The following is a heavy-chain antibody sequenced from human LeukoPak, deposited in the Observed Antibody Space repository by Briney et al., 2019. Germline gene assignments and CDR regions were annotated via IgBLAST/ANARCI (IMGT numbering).Heavy chain of an antibody. CDR2: ISSSSSYI. CDR1: GFTLSSYS. V-gene: IGHV3-21*01. J-gene: IGHJ6*04. D-gene: IGHD3-10*02. CDR3: AELGITMIGGV. Sequence: GGSLRLSCAASGFTLSSYSMNWVRQAPEEGLEWVSSISSSSSYIYYADSVKGRFTISRDNAKNSLYLQMNSLRAQDTAVYYCAELGITMIGGVWGKGTTVTISS.